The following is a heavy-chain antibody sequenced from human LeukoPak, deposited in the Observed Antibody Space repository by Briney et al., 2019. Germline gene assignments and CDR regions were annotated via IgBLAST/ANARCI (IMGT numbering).Heavy chain of an antibody. CDR1: GGSISSYY. J-gene: IGHJ4*02. Sequence: SETLSLTCTVSGGSISSYYWSWIRQPPGKGLEWIGYIYYSGSTNYNPSLKSRVTISVDTSKNQFSLKLSSVTAADTAVYYCAEVYLHWNDAGSVLHFGHLGQGTLVPVFS. CDR3: AEVYLHWNDAGSVLHFGH. D-gene: IGHD1-1*01. CDR2: IYYSGST. V-gene: IGHV4-59*01.